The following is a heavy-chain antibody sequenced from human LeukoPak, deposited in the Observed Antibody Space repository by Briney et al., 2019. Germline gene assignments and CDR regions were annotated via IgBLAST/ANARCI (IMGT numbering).Heavy chain of an antibody. CDR3: ARGTVTSLFDY. D-gene: IGHD4-11*01. CDR2: ISSSSSYI. J-gene: IGHJ4*02. V-gene: IGHV3-21*01. Sequence: GGSLRLSCAASGFTFSSYSMNWVRQAPGKGLEWVSSISSSSSYIYYADSVKGRFTISRDNAKNSLYLRMNSLRAEDTAVYYCARGTVTSLFDYWGQGALVTVSS. CDR1: GFTFSSYS.